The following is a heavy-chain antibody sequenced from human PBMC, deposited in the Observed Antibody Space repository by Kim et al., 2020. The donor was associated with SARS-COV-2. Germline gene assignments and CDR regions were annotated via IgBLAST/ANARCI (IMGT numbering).Heavy chain of an antibody. CDR3: ARTISSGGSWLIFDS. CDR1: GASLISCY. CDR2: IYASGST. Sequence: SETLSLTCTVSGASLISCYWNWIRRPAGKGLEWIGRIYASGSTGYNPSLKSPLTMSVDTSKNQFSLKLSTVTAADTAIYYCARTISSGGSWLIFDSWGQGALVTVSS. J-gene: IGHJ4*02. V-gene: IGHV4-4*07. D-gene: IGHD3-16*01.